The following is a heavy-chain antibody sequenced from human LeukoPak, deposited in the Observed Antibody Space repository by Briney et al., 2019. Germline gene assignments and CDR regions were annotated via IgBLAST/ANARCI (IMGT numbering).Heavy chain of an antibody. CDR3: ARHGYSGYSYYFDY. CDR2: IYYSGST. V-gene: IGHV4-39*01. Sequence: GSIYYSGSTHYNPSLKSRVTISVDTSKNQFSLKLSSVTAADTAVYYCARHGYSGYSYYFDYWGQGTLVTVSS. J-gene: IGHJ4*02. D-gene: IGHD5-12*01.